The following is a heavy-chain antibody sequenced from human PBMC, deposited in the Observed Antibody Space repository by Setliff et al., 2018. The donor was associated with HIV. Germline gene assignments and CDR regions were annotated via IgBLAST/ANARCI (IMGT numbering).Heavy chain of an antibody. CDR1: GDSISTSTYY. Sequence: SETLSLTCTVSGDSISTSTYYWGWIRQPPGKGLEWIGSVSQSGSTYYNPSLKSRITISVDRSKNLFSLKLISVTAADQGVYYCARVPVAGANWFDPWGLGTLVTVSS. V-gene: IGHV4-39*01. CDR3: ARVPVAGANWFDP. CDR2: VSQSGST. D-gene: IGHD2-21*01. J-gene: IGHJ5*02.